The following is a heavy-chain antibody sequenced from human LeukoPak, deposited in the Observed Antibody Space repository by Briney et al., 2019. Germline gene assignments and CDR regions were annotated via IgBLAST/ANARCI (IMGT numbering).Heavy chain of an antibody. D-gene: IGHD4-11*01. CDR1: GFTFSHYA. V-gene: IGHV3-33*06. CDR2: IWNDGSDE. CDR3: AKDAERGFDFSNSLQS. Sequence: PGGSLRLSCSTSGFTFSHYAMHWVRQAPGKGLEWVAVIWNDGSDEYYGDSVKGRFTIPRDNSKKTVYLQLSSLRVEDTAVYYCAKDAERGFDFSNSLQSWGQGTLVTVSS. J-gene: IGHJ4*02.